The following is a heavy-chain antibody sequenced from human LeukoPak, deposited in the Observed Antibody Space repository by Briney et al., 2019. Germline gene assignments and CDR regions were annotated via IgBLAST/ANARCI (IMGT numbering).Heavy chain of an antibody. V-gene: IGHV3-23*01. CDR2: ITGRSDKT. Sequence: GGSLRLSCAVSGFSVSSFGMSWVRQAPGKGLEWVSTITGRSDKTYYTDSVKGRFVTSRDNSKDTLYLQMNSLRAEDTALYYCAKGGWLDDLGQGALVTVSS. CDR3: AKGGWLDD. CDR1: GFSVSSFG. D-gene: IGHD6-19*01. J-gene: IGHJ4*02.